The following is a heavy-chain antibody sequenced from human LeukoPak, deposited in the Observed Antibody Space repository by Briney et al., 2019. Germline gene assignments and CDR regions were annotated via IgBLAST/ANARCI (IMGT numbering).Heavy chain of an antibody. V-gene: IGHV1-2*02. CDR2: INPNSGGT. D-gene: IGHD3-3*01. J-gene: IGHJ4*02. CDR1: GYTFTGYY. Sequence: GASVKVSCKASGYTFTGYYMHWVRQAPGQGLEWMGWINPNSGGTNYAQKFQGRVTMTRDTSISTAYMELSRLRSDDTAVYYCARDITIFGVVTDSSSRPYWGQGTLVTVSS. CDR3: ARDITIFGVVTDSSSRPY.